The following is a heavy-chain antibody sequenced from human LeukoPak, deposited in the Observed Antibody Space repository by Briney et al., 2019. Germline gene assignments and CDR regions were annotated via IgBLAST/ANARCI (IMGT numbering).Heavy chain of an antibody. CDR1: GFTVSSNY. CDR2: IYSGGST. CDR3: AREGTSSGWYPFDY. D-gene: IGHD6-19*01. V-gene: IGHV3-53*01. J-gene: IGHJ4*02. Sequence: GGSLRLSXAASGFTVSSNYKSWVRQSPGKGLEWVSVIYSGGSTYYADSVKGRFTISRDNSKNTLYLQMNSLRAEDTAVYYCAREGTSSGWYPFDYWGQGTLVTVSS.